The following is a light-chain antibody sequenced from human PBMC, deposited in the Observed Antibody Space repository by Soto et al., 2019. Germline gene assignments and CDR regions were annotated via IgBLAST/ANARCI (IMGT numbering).Light chain of an antibody. CDR1: QSVTSK. V-gene: IGKV3-20*01. J-gene: IGKJ5*01. CDR3: QQYGGSPIT. Sequence: EVVLTQSQGTLSFSPGDIATLSFGASQSVTSKLAWYQQKPGQAPRLLISGASNRATGIPDRFSGSGSGTDFTLTISRLEPDDFALYFCQQYGGSPITFGLGTRLAIK. CDR2: GAS.